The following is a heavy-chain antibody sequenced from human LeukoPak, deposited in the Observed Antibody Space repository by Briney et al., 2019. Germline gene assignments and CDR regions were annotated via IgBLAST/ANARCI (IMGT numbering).Heavy chain of an antibody. Sequence: GASVKVSCKASGDIFNSYSISWVRQAPGQGLEWMGGIIPIVGSANYAQKFQGRVTITTDQSTTTAYMELSSLSSEHTAVYYCARVGRSRGSLPNSYYYMDVWGKGTTVTVSS. V-gene: IGHV1-69*16. CDR2: IIPIVGSA. CDR1: GDIFNSYS. J-gene: IGHJ6*03. D-gene: IGHD1-26*01. CDR3: ARVGRSRGSLPNSYYYMDV.